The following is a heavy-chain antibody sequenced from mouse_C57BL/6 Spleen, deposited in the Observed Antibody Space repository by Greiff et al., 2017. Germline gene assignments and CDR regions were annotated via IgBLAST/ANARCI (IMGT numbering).Heavy chain of an antibody. V-gene: IGHV14-3*01. D-gene: IGHD1-1*01. CDR2: IDPANGNT. CDR1: GFNIKNTY. CDR3: ATLYYGSSYGYFDV. J-gene: IGHJ1*03. Sequence: EVQGVESVAELVRPGASVKLSCTASGFNIKNTYMHWVKQRPEQGLEWIGRIDPANGNTKYAPKFQGKATITADTSSNTAYLQLSSLTSEDTAIYYCATLYYGSSYGYFDVWGTGTTVTVSS.